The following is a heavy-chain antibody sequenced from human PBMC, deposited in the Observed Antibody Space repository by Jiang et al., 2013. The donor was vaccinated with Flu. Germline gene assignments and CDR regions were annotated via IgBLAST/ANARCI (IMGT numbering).Heavy chain of an antibody. CDR2: INPSGGST. D-gene: IGHD1-26*01. V-gene: IGHV1-46*01. J-gene: IGHJ6*02. Sequence: GAEVKKPGASVKVSCKASGYTFSNYYMHWVRQAPGQGLEWMGIINPSGGSTSYAQKFQGRVTMTRDTSTSTVYMELSSLRSEDTAVYYCARPLRVVGAPGDYGMDVWGQGTTVTVSS. CDR3: ARPLRVVGAPGDYGMDV. CDR1: GYTFSNYY.